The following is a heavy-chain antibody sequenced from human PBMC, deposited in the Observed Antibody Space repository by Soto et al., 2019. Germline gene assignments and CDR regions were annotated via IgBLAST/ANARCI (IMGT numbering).Heavy chain of an antibody. CDR3: ARNLSGEFGIDV. CDR2: ISDSGYIT. Sequence: EVQLLESGGGLVQPGGSLRLSCAASGFTFSNYAMNWVRQAPGKGLEWVSSISDSGYITYYADSAKGRFTISRDNSKNTLHLQMNSLRGDDTAVYYCARNLSGEFGIDVWGQGTTVTVSS. CDR1: GFTFSNYA. D-gene: IGHD3-10*01. V-gene: IGHV3-23*01. J-gene: IGHJ6*02.